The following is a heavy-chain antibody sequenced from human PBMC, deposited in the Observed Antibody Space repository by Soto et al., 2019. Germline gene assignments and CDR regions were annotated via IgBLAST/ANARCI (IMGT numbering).Heavy chain of an antibody. CDR3: ARVDPGYGAGGVPAY. V-gene: IGHV3-21*01. CDR1: GFTFSIYS. CDR2: ISGSGTYI. J-gene: IGHJ4*02. Sequence: EVQLVESGGGLVKPGGSLRLSCAASGFTFSIYSMNWVRQAPGKGLEWVSSISGSGTYIHYADSVRGRCTISRDNTKRSLFLQMNSLGAEDTAIYYCARVDPGYGAGGVPAYWGQGTLVTVSS. D-gene: IGHD4-17*01.